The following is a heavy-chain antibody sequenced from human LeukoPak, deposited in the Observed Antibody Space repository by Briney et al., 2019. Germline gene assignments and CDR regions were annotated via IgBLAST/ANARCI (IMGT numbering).Heavy chain of an antibody. D-gene: IGHD6-19*01. V-gene: IGHV3-11*04. CDR3: AREGRAVAGYFDY. CDR1: GFTFSDYY. J-gene: IGHJ4*02. Sequence: GGSLRLSCAASGFTFSDYYMSWIRQAPGKGLEWVSYISSSGSTIYYADSVKGRFTISRDNSKNTLYLQMNSLRAEDTAVYYCAREGRAVAGYFDYWGQGTLVTVSS. CDR2: ISSSGSTI.